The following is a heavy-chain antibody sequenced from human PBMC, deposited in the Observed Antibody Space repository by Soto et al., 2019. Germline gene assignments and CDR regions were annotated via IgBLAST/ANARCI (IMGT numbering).Heavy chain of an antibody. Sequence: QVQLVESGGGVVQPGRSLRLSCAASGFTFSNYGMHWVRQAPGKGLEWVALISSDGSNKYYADSVKGRFTISRDNSKNTLYLPMNILRPEDTAVYYSAKDGYTYGPADFWGQGTLVTVSS. CDR2: ISSDGSNK. D-gene: IGHD5-18*01. CDR1: GFTFSNYG. J-gene: IGHJ4*02. V-gene: IGHV3-30*18. CDR3: AKDGYTYGPADF.